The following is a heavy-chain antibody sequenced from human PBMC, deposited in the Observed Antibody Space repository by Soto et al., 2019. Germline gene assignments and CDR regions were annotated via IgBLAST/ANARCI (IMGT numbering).Heavy chain of an antibody. D-gene: IGHD6-19*01. Sequence: EVQLLESGGGLVQPGGSLRLSCAASGFTFSSYAMSWVRQAPGKGLEWVSAISGSGGSTYYADSVKGRFTISRDNSKNTLYLQMTSLRAEDTAVYYCAKEILGIAVAGLAPFDYWGQGTLVTVSS. CDR1: GFTFSSYA. V-gene: IGHV3-23*01. J-gene: IGHJ4*02. CDR2: ISGSGGST. CDR3: AKEILGIAVAGLAPFDY.